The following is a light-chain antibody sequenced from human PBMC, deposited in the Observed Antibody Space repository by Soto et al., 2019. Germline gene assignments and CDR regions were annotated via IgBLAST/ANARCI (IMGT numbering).Light chain of an antibody. Sequence: QSVLTQPASVSGSPGQSITISCTGTNSDVGGYDCVSWYQQHPCKAPTLMIYEVNKRPSGVSNRFSGSKSGNTASLTISGLQTEDEADYYCCSSVGGPIWVFGGGTKVTVL. CDR2: EVN. CDR1: NSDVGGYDC. CDR3: CSSVGGPIWV. J-gene: IGLJ3*02. V-gene: IGLV2-23*02.